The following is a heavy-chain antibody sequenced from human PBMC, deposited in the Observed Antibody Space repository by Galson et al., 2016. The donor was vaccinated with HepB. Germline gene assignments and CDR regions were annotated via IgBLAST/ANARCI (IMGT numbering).Heavy chain of an antibody. D-gene: IGHD6-6*01. J-gene: IGHJ3*02. CDR2: IKYDGSDT. CDR3: ASLEYRISSPEPFDI. CDR1: GLTFSKYG. V-gene: IGHV3-33*05. Sequence: SLRLSCAASGLTFSKYGMHWVRQAPGKGLEWMAVIKYDGSDTYYVDSVKGRFTISRDNSKNTLYLQMNSLRADDTAVYYCASLEYRISSPEPFDIWGQGTLVTVSS.